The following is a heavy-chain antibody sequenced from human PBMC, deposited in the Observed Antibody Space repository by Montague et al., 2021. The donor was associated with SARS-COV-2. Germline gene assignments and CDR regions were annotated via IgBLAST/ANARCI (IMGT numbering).Heavy chain of an antibody. J-gene: IGHJ3*02. D-gene: IGHD3-10*01. CDR2: IYYSGST. CDR3: ARVDNLVQGVLPAEDAFDI. V-gene: IGHV4-31*03. CDR1: GGSISSGGYY. Sequence: TLSLTCTVSGGSISSGGYYWSWIRQHPGKGLEWIGYIYYSGSTYYNPSLKSRVTISVDTSKNHFSLKLSSVTAADTAVYYCARVDNLVQGVLPAEDAFDIWGQGTMVIVSS.